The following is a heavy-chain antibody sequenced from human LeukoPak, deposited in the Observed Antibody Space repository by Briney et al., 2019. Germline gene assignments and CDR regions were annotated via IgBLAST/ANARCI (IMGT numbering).Heavy chain of an antibody. CDR1: GFTFSNYP. J-gene: IGHJ3*02. D-gene: IGHD6-19*01. Sequence: LTGRSLRLSRAASGFTFSNYPMNWVRQAPGKGLERVSSIVTSGDTFHADSVKGRFTISRDNSKNTLYLQMNSLRAEDTAIYYCTKRLYSSGWSAFDIWGLGTMVTVSS. CDR2: IVTSGDT. V-gene: IGHV3-23*05. CDR3: TKRLYSSGWSAFDI.